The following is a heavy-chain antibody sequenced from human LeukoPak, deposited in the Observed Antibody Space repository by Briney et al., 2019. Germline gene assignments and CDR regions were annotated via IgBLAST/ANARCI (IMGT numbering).Heavy chain of an antibody. Sequence: PSETLSLTCTVSGGSISSGDYYWSWLRQPPGKGLEWIAYMYYSGSTYYNPSLKSRVTMSADTSKNQLSLKLSSVTAADTAVYCCARPYYYDSRIDPWGQGILITVSS. D-gene: IGHD3-22*01. CDR3: ARPYYYDSRIDP. V-gene: IGHV4-30-4*01. J-gene: IGHJ5*02. CDR1: GGSISSGDYY. CDR2: MYYSGST.